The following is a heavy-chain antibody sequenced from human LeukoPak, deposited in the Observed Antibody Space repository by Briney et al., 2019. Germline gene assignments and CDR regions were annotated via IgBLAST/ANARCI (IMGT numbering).Heavy chain of an antibody. Sequence: SETLSLTCTVSGGSISSYYWSWIRQPPGKGLEWIGYIYYSETNYNPSLKSRVTILADTSKDQFSLKLTSVTAADTAVHYCAGGLKIYGSGYYFTYWGQGTLVTVSS. J-gene: IGHJ4*02. CDR2: IYYSET. CDR3: AGGLKIYGSGYYFTY. V-gene: IGHV4-59*01. D-gene: IGHD3-10*01. CDR1: GGSISSYY.